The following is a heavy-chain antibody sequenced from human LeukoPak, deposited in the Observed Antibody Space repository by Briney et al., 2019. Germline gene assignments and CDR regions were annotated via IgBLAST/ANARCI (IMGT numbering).Heavy chain of an antibody. J-gene: IGHJ4*02. Sequence: RASVKVSCKASGYTFTGYYMHWVRQAPGQGLEWMGWINPNSGGTNYAQKFQGRVTMTRDTSISTAYMELSRLRSDDTAVYYCARDESKGAYRSVDYWGQGTLVTVSS. CDR1: GYTFTGYY. CDR3: ARDESKGAYRSVDY. CDR2: INPNSGGT. V-gene: IGHV1-2*02. D-gene: IGHD6-25*01.